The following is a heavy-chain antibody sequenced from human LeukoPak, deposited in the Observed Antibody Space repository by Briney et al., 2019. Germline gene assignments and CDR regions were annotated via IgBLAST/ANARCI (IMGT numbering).Heavy chain of an antibody. J-gene: IGHJ4*02. CDR3: GISTGWYRFDY. Sequence: ASVKVSCKASGYTFTHSEFNRVRQAPGQGLEWLGWMRPKTVDTHSALKFQGRVTMTRDTSITTAYMELSSLASDDTAVYFCGISTGWYRFDYWGQGTKVTVSS. CDR2: MRPKTVDT. D-gene: IGHD6-19*01. V-gene: IGHV1-8*01. CDR1: GYTFTHSE.